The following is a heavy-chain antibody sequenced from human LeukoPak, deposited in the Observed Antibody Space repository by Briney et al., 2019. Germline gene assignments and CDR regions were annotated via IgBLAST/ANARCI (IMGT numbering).Heavy chain of an antibody. CDR1: GGSISSYY. D-gene: IGHD3-22*01. J-gene: IGHJ3*02. CDR3: ARHGASGGGYYNEYDAFDM. CDR2: IYYSGTT. Sequence: KPSETLSLTCTVSGGSISSYYWSWIRQPPGKGLEWIGYIYYSGTTNYNPSLKSRITISVDTSKNQFFLKLSSVTAADTAVYYCARHGASGGGYYNEYDAFDMGGKGTLVTVSS. V-gene: IGHV4-59*08.